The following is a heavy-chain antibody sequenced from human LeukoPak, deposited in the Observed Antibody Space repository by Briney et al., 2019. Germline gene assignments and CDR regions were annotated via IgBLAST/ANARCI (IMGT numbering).Heavy chain of an antibody. V-gene: IGHV3-23*01. D-gene: IGHD3-3*01. CDR2: ISGSGGST. CDR1: GFTFSSYA. J-gene: IGHJ5*02. Sequence: GGSLRLSCAASGFTFSSYAMSWVRQAPGKGLEWVSAISGSGGSTYYADSVKGRFTISRDNSKNTLYLQMSRLRAEDTAVYYCAKLTGKDVLRLRFDPWGQGTLVTVSS. CDR3: AKLTGKDVLRLRFDP.